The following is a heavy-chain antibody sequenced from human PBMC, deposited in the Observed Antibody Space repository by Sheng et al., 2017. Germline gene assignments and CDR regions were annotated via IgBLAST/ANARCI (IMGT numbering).Heavy chain of an antibody. D-gene: IGHD3-22*01. CDR1: GFTFDDYG. V-gene: IGHV3-20*04. J-gene: IGHJ4*02. Sequence: EVQLVESGGGVVRPGGSLRLSCAASGFTFDDYGMSWVRQAPGKGLEWVSGINWNGGSTGYADSVKGRFTISRDNAKNSLYLQMNSLRAEDTALYYCARTTYYYDSSGYYYVLPFDYWGQGTLVTVSS. CDR3: ARTTYYYDSSGYYYVLPFDY. CDR2: INWNGGST.